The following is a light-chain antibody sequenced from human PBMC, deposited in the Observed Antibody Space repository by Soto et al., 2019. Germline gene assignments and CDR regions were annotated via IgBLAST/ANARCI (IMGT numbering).Light chain of an antibody. J-gene: IGKJ5*01. CDR2: DAS. CDR1: QGIISA. Sequence: AIELTKSPSSLSASVGDTVTITCRASQGIISALAWYQQKPGEPPKVLIYDASSLESGVPSRFSGSGFGTDFNLTISSLQPEDFATYYCQQLHNYPLTFGQGTRLEN. CDR3: QQLHNYPLT. V-gene: IGKV1D-13*01.